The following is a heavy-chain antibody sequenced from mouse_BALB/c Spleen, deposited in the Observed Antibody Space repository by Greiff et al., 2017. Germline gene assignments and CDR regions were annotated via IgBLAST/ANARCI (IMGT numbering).Heavy chain of an antibody. CDR3: NLYYYGSSYRAMDD. V-gene: IGHV14-4*02. J-gene: IGHJ4*01. CDR1: GFNIKDYY. CDR2: IDPENGDT. D-gene: IGHD1-1*01. Sequence: EVQLQQSGAELVRSGASVKLSCTASGFNIKDYYMHWVKQRPEQGLEWIGWIDPENGDTEYAPKFQGKATMTADTSSNTAYLQLSSLTSEDTAVYYCNLYYYGSSYRAMDDWGQGTSVTVSS.